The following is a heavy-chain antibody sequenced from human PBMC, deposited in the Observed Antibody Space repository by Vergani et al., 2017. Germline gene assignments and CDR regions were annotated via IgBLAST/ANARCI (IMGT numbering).Heavy chain of an antibody. CDR1: GFTFSNAW. V-gene: IGHV3-15*01. D-gene: IGHD5-18*01. CDR2: IRSKTDGGTT. J-gene: IGHJ4*02. Sequence: EVQLVESGGGLVKPGGSLKLSCGTSGFTFSNAWMTWVRQAPGMGLQWVGRIRSKTDGGTTDYAAPVKGRFTISRDDSKNTLYLQMNSLRTEDTAVYYCTTQYSYGSSDYWGQGNLVTVSS. CDR3: TTQYSYGSSDY.